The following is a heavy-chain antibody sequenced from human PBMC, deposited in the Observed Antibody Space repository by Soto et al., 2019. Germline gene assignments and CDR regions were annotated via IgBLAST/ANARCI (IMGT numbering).Heavy chain of an antibody. CDR3: ARTSDFWSGPLDY. Sequence: PEKGLEWFSYISSSGSTIYYADSVKGRFTISRDNAKNSVYREMDSLRAEDTAVYYCARTSDFWSGPLDYWGQGTLVAVSS. V-gene: IGHV3-48*03. CDR2: ISSSGSTI. J-gene: IGHJ4*02. D-gene: IGHD3-3*01.